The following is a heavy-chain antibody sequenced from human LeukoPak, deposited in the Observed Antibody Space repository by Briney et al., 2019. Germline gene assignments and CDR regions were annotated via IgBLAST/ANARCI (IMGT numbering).Heavy chain of an antibody. Sequence: GGSLRLSCAASGFTFSSYSMNWVRQAPGEGLEWVSYISSSSSTIYYADSVKGRFTISRDNAKNSLYLQMNSLRAEDTAVYYCARTYYYASSGYFDYWGQGTLVTVSS. V-gene: IGHV3-48*01. CDR1: GFTFSSYS. CDR2: ISSSSSTI. D-gene: IGHD3-22*01. J-gene: IGHJ4*02. CDR3: ARTYYYASSGYFDY.